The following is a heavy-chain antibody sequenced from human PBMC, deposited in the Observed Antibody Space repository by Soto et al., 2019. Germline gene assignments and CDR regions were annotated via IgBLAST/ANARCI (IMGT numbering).Heavy chain of an antibody. J-gene: IGHJ4*02. CDR1: GFSLTTSGMC. V-gene: IGHV2-70*11. Sequence: SGPTLVNPTQTLTLTCTFSGFSLTTSGMCVNWIRQPPGKALEWLARIDWDDDRYFNTSLKTRLTISKGTSKNQVVLTMTNLDPVDTATYYCARMRYLGYYDSSGYFDYWGQGALVTVSS. CDR3: ARMRYLGYYDSSGYFDY. CDR2: IDWDDDR. D-gene: IGHD3-22*01.